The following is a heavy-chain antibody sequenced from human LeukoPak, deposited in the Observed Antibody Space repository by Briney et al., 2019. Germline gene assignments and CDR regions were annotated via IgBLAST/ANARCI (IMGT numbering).Heavy chain of an antibody. CDR2: IWSDGSNK. CDR3: AKDAQSGFDYSNSLEY. Sequence: GGSLRLSCAASGFTFGHYGMHWVRQAPGRGLEWVAVIWSDGSNKFYADSVKGRFTISRDNAQHTVDLQMNILRAEDTAVYYCAKDAQSGFDYSNSLEYWGQGTLVTVSS. J-gene: IGHJ4*02. V-gene: IGHV3-33*06. CDR1: GFTFGHYG. D-gene: IGHD4-11*01.